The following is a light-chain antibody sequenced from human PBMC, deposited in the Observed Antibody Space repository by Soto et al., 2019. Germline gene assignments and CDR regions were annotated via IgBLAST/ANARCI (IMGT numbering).Light chain of an antibody. CDR3: QQYGSSPFT. CDR2: GAS. CDR1: QSVSSSY. J-gene: IGKJ4*01. V-gene: IGKV3-20*01. Sequence: EIVLTQSPGTLSLSPGERATLSCRASQSVSSSYLAWYQQKPGQAPRLLIYGASSRETGIPDRFSGSGAGTEFTRTISRLEPEDVEVDYCQQYGSSPFTFGGGTKVDIK.